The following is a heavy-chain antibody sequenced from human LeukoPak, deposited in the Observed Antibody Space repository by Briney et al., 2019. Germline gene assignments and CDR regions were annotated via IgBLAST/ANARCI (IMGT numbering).Heavy chain of an antibody. CDR2: INPNSGGT. CDR1: GYTFTGYY. CDR3: ARADYGDYRLDY. D-gene: IGHD4-17*01. V-gene: IGHV1-2*02. Sequence: ASVKVSCKASGYTFTGYYMHWVRQAPGEGLEWMGWINPNSGGTNYAQKFQGRVTMTRDTSISTAYMELSRLRSDDTAVYYCARADYGDYRLDYWGQGTVVTVSP. J-gene: IGHJ4*02.